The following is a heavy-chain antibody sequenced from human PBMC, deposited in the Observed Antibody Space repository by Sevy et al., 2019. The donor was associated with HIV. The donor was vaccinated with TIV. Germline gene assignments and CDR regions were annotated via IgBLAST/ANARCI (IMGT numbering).Heavy chain of an antibody. V-gene: IGHV5-51*01. J-gene: IGHJ3*02. CDR1: GYSFTSYW. Sequence: GESLKISCKGSGYSFTSYWIGWVRQMPGKGLEWMGIIYPGDSDTRYSPSFQGQVTISANKSISTAYLQWSSLKASDTAMYYCALGYCSGGSCFWDAFDIWGQGTMVTVSS. CDR3: ALGYCSGGSCFWDAFDI. D-gene: IGHD2-15*01. CDR2: IYPGDSDT.